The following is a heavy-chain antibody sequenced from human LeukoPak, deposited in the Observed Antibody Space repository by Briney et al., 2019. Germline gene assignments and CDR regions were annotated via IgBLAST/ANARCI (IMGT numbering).Heavy chain of an antibody. Sequence: ASLKVSCKASGYTFTSYDINWVRQATGQGLEWMGWMNPNSGNTGYAQKFQGRVTITRDTSISTAYMELSSLRSEDTAVYYCARGGGYSGYDQGFGARYAFDIWGQGTMVTVSS. V-gene: IGHV1-8*03. CDR3: ARGGGYSGYDQGFGARYAFDI. J-gene: IGHJ3*02. CDR2: MNPNSGNT. D-gene: IGHD5-12*01. CDR1: GYTFTSYD.